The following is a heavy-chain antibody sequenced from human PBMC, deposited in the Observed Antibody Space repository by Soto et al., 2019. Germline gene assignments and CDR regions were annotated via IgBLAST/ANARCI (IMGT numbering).Heavy chain of an antibody. V-gene: IGHV4-34*01. CDR1: GGSFSGYY. J-gene: IGHJ6*03. Sequence: SETLSLTCAVYGGSFSGYYGSWIRQPPGKGLEWIGEINHSGSTNYNPSLKSRVTISVDTSKNQFSLKLSSVTAADTAVYYCAREGLEDCSSTSCYAEGDYYYMDVWGKGTTVTVSS. CDR3: AREGLEDCSSTSCYAEGDYYYMDV. D-gene: IGHD2-2*01. CDR2: INHSGST.